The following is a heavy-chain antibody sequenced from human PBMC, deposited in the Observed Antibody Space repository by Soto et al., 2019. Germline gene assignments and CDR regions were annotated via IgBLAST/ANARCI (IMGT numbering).Heavy chain of an antibody. J-gene: IGHJ4*02. CDR2: ISWNSGSI. D-gene: IGHD3-10*01. CDR1: GFTFDDYA. V-gene: IGHV3-9*01. CDR3: AKGGGLSGPIDY. Sequence: EVQLVESGGGLVQPGRSLRLSCAASGFTFDDYAMHWVRQAPGKGLEWVSGISWNSGSIGYADSVKGRFTISRDNAKNSLYLQMNSLRAEDTALYYCAKGGGLSGPIDYWGQGTLVTVSS.